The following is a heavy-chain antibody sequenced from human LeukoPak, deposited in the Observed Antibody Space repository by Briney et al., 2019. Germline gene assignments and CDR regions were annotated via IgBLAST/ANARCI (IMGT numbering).Heavy chain of an antibody. V-gene: IGHV4-59*11. D-gene: IGHD6-19*01. CDR1: GGSISSHY. CDR3: ARGQWPLYYLDY. J-gene: IGHJ4*02. Sequence: SETLSLTCTVSGGSISSHYWSWIRQPPGKGLEWIGYIYYSGSTNYNPSLKSRVTISVDTSKNQFSLKLSSVTAADTAVYYCARGQWPLYYLDYWGQGTLVTVSS. CDR2: IYYSGST.